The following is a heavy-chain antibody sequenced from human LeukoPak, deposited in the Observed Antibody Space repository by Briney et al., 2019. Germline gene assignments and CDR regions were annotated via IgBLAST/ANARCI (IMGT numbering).Heavy chain of an antibody. CDR1: GFTFSTYS. CDR3: ARASTYCSSTTCYFDY. D-gene: IGHD2-2*01. V-gene: IGHV3-48*02. Sequence: GGSLRLSRAASGFTFSTYSMNWVRQAPGKGLEWVSYICSSSSAIYYADSVKGRFTISRDNAKNSLYLQMNSLRDEDTAVYYCARASTYCSSTTCYFDYWGQGTLVTVSS. J-gene: IGHJ4*02. CDR2: ICSSSSAI.